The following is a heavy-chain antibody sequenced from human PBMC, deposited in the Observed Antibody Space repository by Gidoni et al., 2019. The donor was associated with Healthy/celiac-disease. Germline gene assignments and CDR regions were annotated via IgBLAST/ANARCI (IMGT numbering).Heavy chain of an antibody. CDR3: ARDISGVFGPHPSYYYYMDV. CDR1: GFTFGDYG. D-gene: IGHD1-26*01. CDR2: INWNGGST. J-gene: IGHJ6*03. V-gene: IGHV3-20*04. Sequence: EVQLVVSGGGVVRRGGSLRLSCAASGFTFGDYGMSWVRQAPGKGLEWVSGINWNGGSTGYADSVKGRFTISRDNAKNSLYLQMNSLRAEDTALYYCARDISGVFGPHPSYYYYMDVWGKGTTVTVSS.